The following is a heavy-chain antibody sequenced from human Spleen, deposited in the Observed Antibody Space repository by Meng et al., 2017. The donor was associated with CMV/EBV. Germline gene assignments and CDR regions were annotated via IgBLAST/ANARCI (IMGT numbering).Heavy chain of an antibody. CDR1: GFTFSSYW. J-gene: IGHJ6*02. D-gene: IGHD6-6*01. CDR3: ARDLRHYHYGMDV. V-gene: IGHV3-74*01. CDR2: INSDGSST. Sequence: GESLKISCAASGFTFSSYWMHWVRQAPGKGLVWVSRINSDGSSTSYADSVKGRFTISRDNAKNTLYLQMNSLRAEDTAVYYCARDLRHYHYGMDVWGQGTTVTVSS.